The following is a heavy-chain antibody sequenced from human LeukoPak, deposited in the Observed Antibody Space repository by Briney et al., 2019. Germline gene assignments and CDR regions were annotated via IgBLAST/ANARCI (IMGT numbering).Heavy chain of an antibody. D-gene: IGHD1-7*01. J-gene: IGHJ4*02. CDR2: ISWNSGSI. CDR3: ATDRDMELLFIFDY. V-gene: IGHV3-9*01. Sequence: PGRSLRLSCAASGFTFDDYAMHWVRQAPGKGLEWVSGISWNSGSIGYADSVKGRFTISRDNAKNSLYLQMNSLRAEDTALYYCATDRDMELLFIFDYWGQGTLVTVSS. CDR1: GFTFDDYA.